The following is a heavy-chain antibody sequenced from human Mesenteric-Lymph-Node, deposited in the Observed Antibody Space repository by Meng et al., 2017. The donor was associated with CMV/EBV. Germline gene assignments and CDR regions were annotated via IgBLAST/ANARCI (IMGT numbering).Heavy chain of an antibody. D-gene: IGHD3-22*01. CDR2: ISAYNGNT. Sequence: ASVKVSCKASGYTFTSYGISWVRQAPGQGLEWMGWISAYNGNTNYAQKLQGRVTMTTDTSTSTAYMELRSLRSEDTAVYYCARASPPTTMIVDGPFDYWGQGTLVTVSS. CDR1: GYTFTSYG. J-gene: IGHJ4*02. V-gene: IGHV1-18*01. CDR3: ARASPPTTMIVDGPFDY.